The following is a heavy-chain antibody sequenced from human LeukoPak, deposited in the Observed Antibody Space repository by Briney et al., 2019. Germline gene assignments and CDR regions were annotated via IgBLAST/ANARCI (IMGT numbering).Heavy chain of an antibody. CDR2: FYSSGST. Sequence: SETLSLTCTVSGDSISSYYWNWIRQPAGRGLEWIGRFYSSGSTNYNPSLKSRVTMSVDTSKNQFSLKLSSVTAADTAVYYCASYSGSSSPYYYYYYMDVWGKGTTVTVSS. V-gene: IGHV4-4*07. CDR3: ASYSGSSSPYYYYYYMDV. J-gene: IGHJ6*03. CDR1: GDSISSYY. D-gene: IGHD1-26*01.